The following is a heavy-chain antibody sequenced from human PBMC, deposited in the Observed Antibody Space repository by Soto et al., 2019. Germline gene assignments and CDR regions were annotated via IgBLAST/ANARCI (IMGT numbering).Heavy chain of an antibody. V-gene: IGHV3-21*01. CDR1: GFTFSSYS. CDR2: ISSSSSYI. D-gene: IGHD4-4*01. Sequence: GGSLRLSCAASGFTFSSYSMNWVRPAPGKGQEWVSSISSSSSYIYNADSVKGRFTISRDDAKNSLCLQMNSLRAEATAVYYCARDLYSSYGTGHGMDVWGQGTTVTVSS. J-gene: IGHJ6*02. CDR3: ARDLYSSYGTGHGMDV.